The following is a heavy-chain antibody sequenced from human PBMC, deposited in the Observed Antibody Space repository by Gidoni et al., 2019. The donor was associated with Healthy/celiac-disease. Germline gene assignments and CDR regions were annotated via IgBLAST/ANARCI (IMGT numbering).Heavy chain of an antibody. CDR3: ARGRATYYDFWGGSPNGYYYYYYGMDV. Sequence: QVQLQQWGAGLLKPSETLSLTCAVYGGSFSGYYWSWIRQPPGKGLEWIGEINHSGSTNYNPSLKSRVTISVDTSKNQFSLKLSSVTAADTAVYYCARGRATYYDFWGGSPNGYYYYYYGMDVWGQGTTVTVSS. CDR1: GGSFSGYY. D-gene: IGHD3-3*01. J-gene: IGHJ6*02. V-gene: IGHV4-34*01. CDR2: INHSGST.